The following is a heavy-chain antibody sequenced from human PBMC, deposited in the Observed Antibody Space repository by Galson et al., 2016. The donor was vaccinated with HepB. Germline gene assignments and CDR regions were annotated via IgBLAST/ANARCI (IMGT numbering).Heavy chain of an antibody. CDR1: GGSVSSGGHY. Sequence: CTVSGGSVSSGGHYWNWIRQYPGKGLEWIGYIYYNGSTYYNPSLKSRVTISVDTSKNQFSLKLSSVTAADTAVYCCARASITYYYDSSGFRDFDLWGRGTLVTVSS. CDR2: IYYNGST. CDR3: ARASITYYYDSSGFRDFDL. D-gene: IGHD3-22*01. V-gene: IGHV4-31*03. J-gene: IGHJ2*01.